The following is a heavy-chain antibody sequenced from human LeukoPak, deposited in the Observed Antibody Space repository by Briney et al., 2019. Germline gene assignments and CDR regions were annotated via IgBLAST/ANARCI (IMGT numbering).Heavy chain of an antibody. CDR2: IIPILGIA. CDR3: ATSSYYDFWSGYHNWFDP. V-gene: IGHV1-69*04. CDR1: GSTFSSYA. J-gene: IGHJ5*02. D-gene: IGHD3-3*01. Sequence: GASVKVSCKASGSTFSSYAISWVRQAPGQGLEWMGRIIPILGIANYAQKFQGRVTITADKSTSTAYMELSSLRSEDTAVYYCATSSYYDFWSGYHNWFDPWGQGTLVTVSS.